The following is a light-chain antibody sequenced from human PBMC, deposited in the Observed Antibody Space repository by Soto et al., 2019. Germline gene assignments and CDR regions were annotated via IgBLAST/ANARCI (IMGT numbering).Light chain of an antibody. Sequence: NFMLTQPHSVSESPGKTVTISCTRTSGSIGSNYVQWYQQRPGSSPIIMIYEDNQRPSGVPARFSGSIDRSSNSASLTISGLRAEDEADYYCQSYDSSNVVFGGGTKVTVL. CDR1: SGSIGSNY. CDR2: EDN. CDR3: QSYDSSNVV. V-gene: IGLV6-57*01. J-gene: IGLJ2*01.